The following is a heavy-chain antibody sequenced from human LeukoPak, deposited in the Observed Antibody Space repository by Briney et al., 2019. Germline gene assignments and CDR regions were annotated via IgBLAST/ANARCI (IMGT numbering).Heavy chain of an antibody. D-gene: IGHD2-15*01. J-gene: IGHJ4*02. CDR1: GFTFSSYG. Sequence: GGSLRLSCAASGFTFSSYGMHWVRQAPGKGLEWVAVISYDGSNKYYADSVKGRFTISRDNSKNTLYLQMNSLRAEDTAVNYCAKDPGYCSGGSCYGTLYYWGQGTLVTVSS. V-gene: IGHV3-30*18. CDR3: AKDPGYCSGGSCYGTLYY. CDR2: ISYDGSNK.